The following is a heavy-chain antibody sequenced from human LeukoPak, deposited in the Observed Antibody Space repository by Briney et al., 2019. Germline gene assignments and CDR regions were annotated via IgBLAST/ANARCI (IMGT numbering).Heavy chain of an antibody. V-gene: IGHV3-7*03. CDR2: IKPDGTTK. J-gene: IGHJ4*02. CDR3: ARSIPYGTTWYGRSDY. CDR1: GFPFSSYS. D-gene: IGHD6-13*01. Sequence: GGSLRLSCAASGFPFSSYSMTWVRQAPGKGLEWVANIKPDGTTKFYVDSVKGRFTISRDSALNSLYLQMNSLRAEDTATYYCARSIPYGTTWYGRSDYWGQGTLVTVSS.